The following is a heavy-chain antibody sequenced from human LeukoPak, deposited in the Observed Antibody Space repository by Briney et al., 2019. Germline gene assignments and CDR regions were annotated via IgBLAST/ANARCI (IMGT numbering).Heavy chain of an antibody. J-gene: IGHJ3*02. Sequence: SETLSLTCTVSGGSISSSSYYWGWIRQPPGKGLEWIGSIYYSGSTYYNPSLKSRVTISADTSKNQFSLKLSSVTAADTAVYYCARVPYDFWSGIDAFDIWGQGTMVTVSS. CDR3: ARVPYDFWSGIDAFDI. CDR1: GGSISSSSYY. D-gene: IGHD3-3*01. CDR2: IYYSGST. V-gene: IGHV4-39*07.